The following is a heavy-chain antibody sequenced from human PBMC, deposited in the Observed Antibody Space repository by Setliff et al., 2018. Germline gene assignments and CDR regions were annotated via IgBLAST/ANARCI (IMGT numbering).Heavy chain of an antibody. CDR1: GFAFSSFA. V-gene: IGHV3-23*01. D-gene: IGHD1-26*01. CDR2: ISGAGGNI. Sequence: GGSLRLSCAASGFAFSSFAMTWVRQAPGKRLEWVSTISGAGGNIYYADSVQGRFVISRDNSMNMLYLQMNRLSAEDTAIYYCAKDRYSQSYDADYFDYWGQGTLVTVSS. J-gene: IGHJ4*02. CDR3: AKDRYSQSYDADYFDY.